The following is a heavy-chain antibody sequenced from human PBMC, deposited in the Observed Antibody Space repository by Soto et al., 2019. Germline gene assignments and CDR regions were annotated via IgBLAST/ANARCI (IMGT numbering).Heavy chain of an antibody. Sequence: QVQLVQSGAEVKKPGSSVKVSCKASGGTFSSYAISWVRQAPGQGLEWMGGIIPIFGTANYAQKFQGRGRITAGASTSTAYMELSRPRCEDTAVYCCARGDYASSSGPGGRTDVWGQGTTVTVSS. CDR1: GGTFSSYA. J-gene: IGHJ6*02. CDR2: IIPIFGTA. D-gene: IGHD3-3*01. CDR3: ARGDYASSSGPGGRTDV. V-gene: IGHV1-69*12.